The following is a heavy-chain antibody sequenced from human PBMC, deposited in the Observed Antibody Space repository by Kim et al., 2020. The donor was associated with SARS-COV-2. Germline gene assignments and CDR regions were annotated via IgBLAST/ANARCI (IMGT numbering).Heavy chain of an antibody. Sequence: SETLSLTCTVSGGSISSGGYYWSWIRQHPGKGLEWIGYIYYSGSTYYNPSLKSRVTISVDTSKNQFSLKLSSVTAADTAVYYCARAGVRAVAGTPPRSLLDIRGQGTMVTVSS. CDR2: IYYSGST. CDR1: GGSISSGGYY. V-gene: IGHV4-31*03. CDR3: ARAGVRAVAGTPPRSLLDI. J-gene: IGHJ3*02. D-gene: IGHD6-19*01.